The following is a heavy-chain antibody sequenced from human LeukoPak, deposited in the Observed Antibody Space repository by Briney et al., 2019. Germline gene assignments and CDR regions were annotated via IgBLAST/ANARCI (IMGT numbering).Heavy chain of an antibody. V-gene: IGHV3-21*01. J-gene: IGHJ3*02. CDR3: ARGVAYCGGDCYDAFDI. D-gene: IGHD2-21*02. CDR1: GFTLSSYS. CDR2: ISRSSAYI. Sequence: GGSLRLSCAASGFTLSSYSMNWVRQAPGKGLEWVSSISRSSAYIYYADSVKGRFTISRDNAKNSLYLQMNSLRAEDTAVYYCARGVAYCGGDCYDAFDIWGQGTMVTVSS.